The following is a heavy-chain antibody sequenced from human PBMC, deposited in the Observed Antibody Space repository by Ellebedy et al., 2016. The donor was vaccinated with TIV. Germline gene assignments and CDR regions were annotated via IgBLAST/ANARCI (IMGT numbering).Heavy chain of an antibody. J-gene: IGHJ4*02. CDR1: GASFSGSY. CDR3: ATAVRDDWSLSL. Sequence: MPSETLSLTCGVSGASFSGSYWSYIRQTPGKGLEWIGEISLSGSPNYNPSLRGRVTMSLDTSKNHSSLNLTSVTAADTAVYYCATAVRDDWSLSLWGQGTQVTVSS. CDR2: ISLSGSP. D-gene: IGHD3-9*01. V-gene: IGHV4-34*01.